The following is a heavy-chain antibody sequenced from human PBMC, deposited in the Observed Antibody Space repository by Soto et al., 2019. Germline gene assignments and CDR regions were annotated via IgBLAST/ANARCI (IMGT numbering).Heavy chain of an antibody. Sequence: GASVKVSCKASGYTFTNYYIHWVRQAPGQGVGWMGITNPRVVGTTYAQKSQDRATMTRDPPTSTLYMKLTSLSFDDTAVYFCVREEHNDGRTFDYWGKGTRFTVSS. CDR2: TNPRVVGT. J-gene: IGHJ4*02. V-gene: IGHV1-46*03. D-gene: IGHD1-26*01. CDR1: GYTFTNYY. CDR3: VREEHNDGRTFDY.